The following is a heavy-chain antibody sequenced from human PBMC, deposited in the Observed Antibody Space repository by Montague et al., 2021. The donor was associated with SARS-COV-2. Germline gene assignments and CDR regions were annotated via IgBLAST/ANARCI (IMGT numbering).Heavy chain of an antibody. J-gene: IGHJ6*02. Sequence: CAISGDSVSSNNAAWNWIRRSPSRGLEWLGRANYRSKWHYDYAVSVKSRILIIPNTSENQFSLQLSSVTPEDTAVYYCARDAHIGSTRPFSGYGMDVWGQGTTVTVSS. D-gene: IGHD2-21*01. CDR1: GDSVSSNNAA. CDR3: ARDAHIGSTRPFSGYGMDV. CDR2: ANYRSKWHY. V-gene: IGHV6-1*01.